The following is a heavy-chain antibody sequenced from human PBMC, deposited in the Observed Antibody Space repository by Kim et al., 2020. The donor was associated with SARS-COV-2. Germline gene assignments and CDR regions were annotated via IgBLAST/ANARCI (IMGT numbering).Heavy chain of an antibody. CDR2: IYHSGST. V-gene: IGHV4-30-2*01. D-gene: IGHD3-10*01. CDR3: VRAKARGVIDY. CDR1: GGSISSGGYS. Sequence: SETLSLTCAVSGGSISSGGYSWSWIRQPPGKGLEWIGYIYHSGSTYYNPSLKSRVTISVDRSKNQFSLKLSSVTAADTAVYYCVRAKARGVIDYWGQGTLVTVSS. J-gene: IGHJ4*02.